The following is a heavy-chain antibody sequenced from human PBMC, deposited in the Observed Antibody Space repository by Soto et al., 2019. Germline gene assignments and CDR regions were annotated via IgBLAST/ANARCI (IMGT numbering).Heavy chain of an antibody. V-gene: IGHV4-34*02. Sequence: QVQLQQWGAGLLKPSETLSLTCVVYGGSFSGYYWTWIRQAPGKGLEWIGEINHSGGTNYNSSLVSRVTISLDTSKNQYSLILYSLTAADKAVYYCARDRQYYHFWSGYQNDGPSDMDVCGQGTTVTGSS. CDR2: INHSGGT. CDR3: ARDRQYYHFWSGYQNDGPSDMDV. J-gene: IGHJ6*02. D-gene: IGHD3-3*02. CDR1: GGSFSGYY.